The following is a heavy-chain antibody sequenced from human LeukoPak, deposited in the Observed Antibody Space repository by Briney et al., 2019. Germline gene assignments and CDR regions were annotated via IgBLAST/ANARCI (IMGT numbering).Heavy chain of an antibody. CDR2: IIPIFGTA. V-gene: IGHV1-69*05. CDR3: ARGSTQLWLNFDY. CDR1: GGTFSSYA. J-gene: IGHJ4*02. Sequence: ASVKVSCKASGGTFSSYAISWVRQAPGQGLEWMGGIIPIFGTANYAQKFQGRVTITTDESTNTAYMELSSLRSEDTAVYYCARGSTQLWLNFDYWGQGTLVTVSS. D-gene: IGHD5-18*01.